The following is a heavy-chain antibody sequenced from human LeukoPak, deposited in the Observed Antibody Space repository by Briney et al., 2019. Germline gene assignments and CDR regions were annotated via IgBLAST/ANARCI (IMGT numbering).Heavy chain of an antibody. J-gene: IGHJ4*02. Sequence: GGSLRLSCAPSGSTFSNYGMHWVRQAPDKGLEWVAFIQYDGTNKYYADSVKGRFTISRDNSKNTLYLQMNSLRAEDTAVYYCAKAPTGTAAAPYYFDFWGQGTLVTVSS. V-gene: IGHV3-30*02. D-gene: IGHD6-13*01. CDR2: IQYDGTNK. CDR3: AKAPTGTAAAPYYFDF. CDR1: GSTFSNYG.